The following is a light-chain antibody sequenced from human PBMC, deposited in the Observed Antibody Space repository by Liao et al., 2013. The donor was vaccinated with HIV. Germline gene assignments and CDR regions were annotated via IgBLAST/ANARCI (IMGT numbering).Light chain of an antibody. V-gene: IGLV3-21*01. J-gene: IGLJ2*01. CDR3: QAWDRSAAVV. CDR1: NIGSKT. Sequence: SYVLTQPPSVSVAPGKTARITCGGNNIGSKTVHWYQQKPGQAPVLVIYYYSARPSGIPERFSGSNSGNTATLTISGTQTMDEADYYCQAWDRSAAVVFGGGTKLTVL. CDR2: YYS.